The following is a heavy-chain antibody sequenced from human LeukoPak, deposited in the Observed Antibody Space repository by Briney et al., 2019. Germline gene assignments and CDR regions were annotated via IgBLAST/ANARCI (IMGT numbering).Heavy chain of an antibody. CDR1: GGSISSYY. CDR3: ATFTDDALDI. Sequence: SETLSLTCTVSGGSISSYYCSWIRQPPGKGLEWIGFIYYSGSTNYNPSLKSRVTMSVDTSKNQFSLKLSSVTAADTAVYFCATFTDDALDIWGQGTMVTVSS. CDR2: IYYSGST. V-gene: IGHV4-59*01. D-gene: IGHD3-16*01. J-gene: IGHJ3*02.